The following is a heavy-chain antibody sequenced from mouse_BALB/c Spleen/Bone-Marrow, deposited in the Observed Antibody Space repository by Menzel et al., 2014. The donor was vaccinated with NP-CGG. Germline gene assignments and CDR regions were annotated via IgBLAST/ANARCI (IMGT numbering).Heavy chain of an antibody. J-gene: IGHJ2*01. Sequence: DVMLVESGGDLVKPGGSLKLSCAASGFTFSSYGMSWVRQTPDKRLEWVATISSGGSYTYYPDSVKGRFTISRDNAKNTPCLQMSSLKCEDTAMYYSARQTVWARVLYWGQDATLTLS. CDR1: GFTFSSYG. D-gene: IGHD2-10*02. CDR2: ISSGGSYT. CDR3: ARQTVWARVLY. V-gene: IGHV5-6*02.